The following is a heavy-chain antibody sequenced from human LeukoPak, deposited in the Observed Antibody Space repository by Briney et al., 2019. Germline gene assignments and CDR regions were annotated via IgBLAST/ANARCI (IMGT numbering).Heavy chain of an antibody. CDR1: GYTFIGHY. CDR3: AREGLYGDYVWSLDY. CDR2: INPNDGGT. J-gene: IGHJ4*02. D-gene: IGHD4-17*01. Sequence: ASVKVSCKASGYTFIGHYMHWVRQAPGQGLEWMGWINPNDGGTNYAQTFQGRVTMTRDTSISTAYMELSSLRSDDTAVYYCAREGLYGDYVWSLDYWGQGTLVTVSS. V-gene: IGHV1-2*02.